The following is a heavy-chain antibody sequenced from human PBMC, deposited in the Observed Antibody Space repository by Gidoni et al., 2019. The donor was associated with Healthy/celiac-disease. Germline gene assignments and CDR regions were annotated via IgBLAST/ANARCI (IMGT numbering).Heavy chain of an antibody. D-gene: IGHD2-2*01. Sequence: EVQLVESGGGVVQPGGSRRLSCAAGGVTFRSEWMSWVRQAPGKGLEWVANIKQVGSEKYSVDSVKGRFTISRDNAKNSLYLQMNSLRAEDTAVYYCARGGLGYQLLSGSWFDPWGQGTLVTVSS. CDR3: ARGGLGYQLLSGSWFDP. CDR2: IKQVGSEK. V-gene: IGHV3-7*01. J-gene: IGHJ5*02. CDR1: GVTFRSEW.